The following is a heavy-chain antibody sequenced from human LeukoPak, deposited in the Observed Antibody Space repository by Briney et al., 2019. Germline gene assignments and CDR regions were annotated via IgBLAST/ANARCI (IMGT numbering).Heavy chain of an antibody. CDR1: GGSISSSSYY. Sequence: SETLSLTRTVSGGSISSSSYYWGWIRQPPGKGLEWIGSIYYSGSTYYNPSLKSRVTISVDTSKNQFSLKLSSVTAADTAVYYCARDLLRLRPDHWGQGTLVTVSS. CDR2: IYYSGST. CDR3: ARDLLRLRPDH. J-gene: IGHJ5*02. D-gene: IGHD4-17*01. V-gene: IGHV4-39*07.